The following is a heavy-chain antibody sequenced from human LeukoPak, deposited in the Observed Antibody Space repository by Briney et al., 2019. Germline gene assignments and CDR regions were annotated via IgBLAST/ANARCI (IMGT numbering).Heavy chain of an antibody. CDR1: GFTFSSYE. Sequence: SGGSLRLSCAASGFTFSSYEMNWVRQAPGKGLEWVSYISSSGSTIYYADSVKGRFTISRDNAKNSLYLQMNSLRAEDTAVYYCARVPGRSGTSCPSCSYWGQGTLVTVSS. V-gene: IGHV3-48*03. CDR2: ISSSGSTI. CDR3: ARVPGRSGTSCPSCSY. D-gene: IGHD2-2*01. J-gene: IGHJ4*02.